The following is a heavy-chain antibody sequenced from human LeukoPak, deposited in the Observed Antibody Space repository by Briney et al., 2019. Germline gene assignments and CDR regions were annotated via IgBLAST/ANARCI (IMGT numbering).Heavy chain of an antibody. V-gene: IGHV3-30*03. CDR2: ISYDGSNK. CDR1: GFTFSNYG. J-gene: IGHJ4*02. CDR3: AGYYFDY. Sequence: GGSLRLSRAASGFTFSNYGMHWVRQAPGKGLEWVAVISYDGSNKYYADSVRGRFTISRDNSKNTLYLQMNSLRAEDTAVYYCAGYYFDYWGQRTLVTVSS.